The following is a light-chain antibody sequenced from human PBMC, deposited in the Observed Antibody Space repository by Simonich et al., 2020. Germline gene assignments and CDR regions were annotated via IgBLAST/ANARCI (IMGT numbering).Light chain of an antibody. CDR2: WAS. CDR1: QSVLYSSNNKNY. V-gene: IGKV4-1*01. Sequence: DIVMTQSPDSLAVSLVDRDTINCKSRQSVLYSSNNKNYLSWYQQKPGQPPKLLIYWASNRESGVPDRFSGSGSGTDFTLTISSLQAEDVAVYYCQQYYSTPPITFGPGTKVDIK. CDR3: QQYYSTPPIT. J-gene: IGKJ3*01.